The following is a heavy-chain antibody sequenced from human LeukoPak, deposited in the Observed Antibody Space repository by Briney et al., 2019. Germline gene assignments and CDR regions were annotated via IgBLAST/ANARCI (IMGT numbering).Heavy chain of an antibody. CDR2: IYHSGST. CDR3: ARHQRFLDYFDY. CDR1: GYSISSGYY. J-gene: IGHJ4*02. Sequence: SETLSLTCAVSGYSISSGYYWGWIRQPPGKGLEWIGSIYHSGSTYYNPSLKSRVTISVDTSKNQFSLKLSSVTAADTAVYYCARHQRFLDYFDYWGQGTLVIVSS. V-gene: IGHV4-38-2*01. D-gene: IGHD1-1*01.